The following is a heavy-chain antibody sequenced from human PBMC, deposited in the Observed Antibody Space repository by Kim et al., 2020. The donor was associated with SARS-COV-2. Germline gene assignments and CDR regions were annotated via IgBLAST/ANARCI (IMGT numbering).Heavy chain of an antibody. V-gene: IGHV4-4*07. CDR2: ISNSGNT. CDR3: SRGNAFDP. CDR1: GGSISTYY. J-gene: IGHJ5*02. Sequence: SETLSLTCTVSGGSISTYYWSWIRQPPGEGLEWIGQISNSGNTNYNPSLKSRVTMSIDTSRNQFSLKLSSVTAADTAMYFCSRGNAFDPWGQGILVTVSS.